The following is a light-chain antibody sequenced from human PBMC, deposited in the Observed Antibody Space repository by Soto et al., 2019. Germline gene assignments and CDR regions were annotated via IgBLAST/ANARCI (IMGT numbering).Light chain of an antibody. CDR1: SSDVGTYNY. CDR2: DVS. CDR3: CSYAGGYTHAV. Sequence: QSALTQPRSVSGPPAQSVSISCSGISSDVGTYNYVSWYQQHPGKAPKLMIYDVSKRPSGVPDRFSGSKSGNTASLTISGLQAEDEADYYCCSYAGGYTHAVFGGGTKATVL. J-gene: IGLJ2*01. V-gene: IGLV2-11*01.